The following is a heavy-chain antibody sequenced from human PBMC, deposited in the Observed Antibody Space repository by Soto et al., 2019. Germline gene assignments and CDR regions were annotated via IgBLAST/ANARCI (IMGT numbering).Heavy chain of an antibody. CDR1: GGSVSSGSYF. V-gene: IGHV4-30-2*01. Sequence: SETLSLTCTVSGGSVSSGSYFWNWIRQPPGKGLEWIGYIYHSGSTYYNPSLKSRVTISVDRSKNQFSLKLSSVTAADTAVYYCARGRPIRFDPWGQGTLVTVSS. CDR2: IYHSGST. CDR3: ARGRPIRFDP. J-gene: IGHJ5*02.